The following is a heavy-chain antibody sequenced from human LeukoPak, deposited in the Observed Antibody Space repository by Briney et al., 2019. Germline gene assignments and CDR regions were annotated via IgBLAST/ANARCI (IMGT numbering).Heavy chain of an antibody. CDR1: GFIFSNAW. J-gene: IGHJ4*02. Sequence: GGSLRLSCAGFGFIFSNAWMSWVRQAPGKGLEWVGRIKSKANGETIDYAAPVRGRFTISRDDSKNMVYLQVNSLKTEDTAVYYCTTFLGVAAAGNWGQGTLVTVSS. CDR3: TTFLGVAAAGN. CDR2: IKSKANGETI. V-gene: IGHV3-15*01. D-gene: IGHD6-13*01.